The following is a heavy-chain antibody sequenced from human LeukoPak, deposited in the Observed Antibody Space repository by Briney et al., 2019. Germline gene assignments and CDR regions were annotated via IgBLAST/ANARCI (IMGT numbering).Heavy chain of an antibody. CDR2: ISSSSSTI. V-gene: IGHV3-48*01. CDR1: GFTFSTYS. J-gene: IGHJ5*02. Sequence: GGSLRLSCAASGFTFSTYSMNWVRQAPGKGLEWVSYISSSSSTIYYADSVKGRFTISRDNAKNSLYLQMNSLRAEDTAVYYCASEPPSGWYHANWFAPWGQGTLVTVS. D-gene: IGHD6-19*01. CDR3: ASEPPSGWYHANWFAP.